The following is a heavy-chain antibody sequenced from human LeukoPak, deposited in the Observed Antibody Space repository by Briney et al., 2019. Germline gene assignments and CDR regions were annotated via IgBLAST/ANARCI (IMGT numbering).Heavy chain of an antibody. CDR3: ASTIFGVVQPAFDY. J-gene: IGHJ4*02. D-gene: IGHD3-3*01. V-gene: IGHV3-21*01. Sequence: GGSLRLSCAASGFTFSSYSMNWVRQAPGKGLEWVSSISSSSSYIYYADSVKGRFTISRDNAKNSLYLQMNSLRAEDTAVYYCASTIFGVVQPAFDYWGQGTLVTVSS. CDR2: ISSSSSYI. CDR1: GFTFSSYS.